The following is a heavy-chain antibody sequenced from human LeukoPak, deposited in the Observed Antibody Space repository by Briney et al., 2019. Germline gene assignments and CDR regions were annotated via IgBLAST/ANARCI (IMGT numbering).Heavy chain of an antibody. Sequence: APVKVSCKASGYTFTSYYMHWVRQAPGQGLEWMGIINPSGGSTSYAQKFQGRVTMTEDTSTDTAYMELSSLRSEDTAVYYCATGGGPSHIVVVPAAMPPYGMDVWGQGTTVTVSS. CDR3: ATGGGPSHIVVVPAAMPPYGMDV. V-gene: IGHV1-46*01. CDR1: GYTFTSYY. D-gene: IGHD2-2*01. J-gene: IGHJ6*02. CDR2: INPSGGST.